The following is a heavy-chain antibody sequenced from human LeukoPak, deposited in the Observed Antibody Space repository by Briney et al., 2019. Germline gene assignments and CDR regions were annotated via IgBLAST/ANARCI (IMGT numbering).Heavy chain of an antibody. V-gene: IGHV3-30-3*01. CDR2: ISYDGSNK. J-gene: IGHJ4*02. Sequence: PGGSLRLSCAASGFTFSSYAMHWVRQAPGKGLEWVAVISYDGSNKYYADSVEGRFTISRDNSKNTLYLQMNSLRAEDTAVYYCASAGPDDYWGQGTLVTVSS. CDR3: ASAGPDDY. D-gene: IGHD1-1*01. CDR1: GFTFSSYA.